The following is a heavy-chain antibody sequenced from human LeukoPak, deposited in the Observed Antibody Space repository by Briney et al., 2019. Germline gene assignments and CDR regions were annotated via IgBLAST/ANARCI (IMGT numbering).Heavy chain of an antibody. Sequence: APVKVSCKVSGYTLTELSMHWVQPAPGKGLGWMGGFDPEDGETIYAQKFQGRVTMTADTSTDTAYMELSSLRSEDTAVYYCATFGWDSGSYPFDYWGQGTLVTVSS. CDR3: ATFGWDSGSYPFDY. J-gene: IGHJ4*02. D-gene: IGHD1-26*01. V-gene: IGHV1-24*01. CDR2: FDPEDGET. CDR1: GYTLTELS.